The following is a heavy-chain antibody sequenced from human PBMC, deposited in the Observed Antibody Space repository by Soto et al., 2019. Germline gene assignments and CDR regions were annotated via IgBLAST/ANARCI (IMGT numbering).Heavy chain of an antibody. CDR1: GGTFSSYT. Sequence: QVQLVQSGAEVKKPGSSVKVSCKASGGTFSSYTVSWVRQAPGQGLEWMGRIVPILGVPNYAQRFQGRVTITADKGDSTDYMELSSLRSEDTAVYDGASDRDAYGSGSTIDYWGQGTLVTVSS. J-gene: IGHJ4*02. D-gene: IGHD3-10*01. CDR3: ASDRDAYGSGSTIDY. CDR2: IVPILGVP. V-gene: IGHV1-69*02.